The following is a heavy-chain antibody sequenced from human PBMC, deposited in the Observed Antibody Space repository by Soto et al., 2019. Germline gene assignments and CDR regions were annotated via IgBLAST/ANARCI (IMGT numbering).Heavy chain of an antibody. CDR1: GYTFTSYG. V-gene: IGHV1-18*01. Sequence: QVQLVQSGAEVKKPGASVKVSCKASGYTFTSYGISWVRQAPGQGLEWMGWISAYNGNTNYAQKLQGRVTMTTDTFTSTAYMELRSLRSDDTAVYYCARDSSCSSTSCYIIAARRGLDYWGQGTLVTVSS. CDR3: ARDSSCSSTSCYIIAARRGLDY. D-gene: IGHD2-2*02. CDR2: ISAYNGNT. J-gene: IGHJ4*02.